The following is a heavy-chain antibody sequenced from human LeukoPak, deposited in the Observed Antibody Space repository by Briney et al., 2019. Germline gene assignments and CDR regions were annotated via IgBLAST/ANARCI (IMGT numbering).Heavy chain of an antibody. D-gene: IGHD3-3*01. CDR3: ASGNTEGSYYDFRSGYFNWFDP. CDR2: IIPIFGTA. J-gene: IGHJ5*02. CDR1: GGTFSSYA. V-gene: IGHV1-69*13. Sequence: GASVKVSCKASGGTFSSYAISWVRQAPGQGLEWMGGIIPIFGTANYAQKFQGRVTITADESTSTAYMELSSLRSEDTAVYYCASGNTEGSYYDFRSGYFNWFDPWGQGTLVTVSS.